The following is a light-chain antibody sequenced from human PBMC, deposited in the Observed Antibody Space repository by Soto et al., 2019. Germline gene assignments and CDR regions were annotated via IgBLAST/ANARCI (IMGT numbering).Light chain of an antibody. CDR2: LGS. CDR1: QSLLHSNGYNY. CDR3: MQALQTPLT. Sequence: DIVMTQSPLSLTVTPGEPASISCRSSQSLLHSNGYNYLDWYLQKPGQSPQLLIYLGSNRASGVPDRFSGGGSGTDFTLKISRVEAEDVGVYYCMQALQTPLTFGGGTKVEIK. J-gene: IGKJ4*01. V-gene: IGKV2-28*01.